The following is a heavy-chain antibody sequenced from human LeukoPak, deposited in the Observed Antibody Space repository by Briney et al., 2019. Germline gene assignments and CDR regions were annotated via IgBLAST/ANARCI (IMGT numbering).Heavy chain of an antibody. CDR1: EFTFSNAW. CDR3: AKRAPERIAAQEVSYYYYMDV. V-gene: IGHV3-23*01. CDR2: ITGSGGST. D-gene: IGHD6-6*01. Sequence: QSGGSLRLSCAASEFTFSNAWMSWVRQAPGKGLEWVSTITGSGGSTYYADSVKGRFTISRDNSKNTLYLQMNSLRAEDTAVYYCAKRAPERIAAQEVSYYYYMDVWGKGTTVTVSS. J-gene: IGHJ6*03.